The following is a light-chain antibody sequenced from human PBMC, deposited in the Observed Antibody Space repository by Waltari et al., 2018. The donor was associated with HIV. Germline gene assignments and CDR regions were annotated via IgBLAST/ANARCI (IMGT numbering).Light chain of an antibody. V-gene: IGKV4-1*01. CDR1: HSILYNSNNNSY. CDR2: WSS. J-gene: IGKJ1*01. CDR3: QQYFSTPPT. Sequence: DIVLIQSPDSLAASLGERATVNCRSIHSILYNSNNNSYLGGYQQKPGQPPKLLIYWSSSRASGTPDRFTGGGSGTDFALTNSSLQAEEAAVYYCQQYFSTPPTFGQGTKVEIK.